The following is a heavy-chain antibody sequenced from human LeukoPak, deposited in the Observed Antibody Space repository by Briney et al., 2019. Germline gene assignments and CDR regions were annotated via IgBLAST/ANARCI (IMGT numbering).Heavy chain of an antibody. D-gene: IGHD6-13*01. V-gene: IGHV3-23*01. J-gene: IGHJ4*02. CDR2: ISGSGGST. CDR3: AKDRTNSWRNFDY. Sequence: GGSLRLFRSGSGFTFRSYGMRWARQAPGKGLEWVSGISGSGGSTLYADSVKGRFTISRDKSKNTLYLQMNSLRAEDTAVYFCAKDRTNSWRNFDYWGQGTLVSVAS. CDR1: GFTFRSYG.